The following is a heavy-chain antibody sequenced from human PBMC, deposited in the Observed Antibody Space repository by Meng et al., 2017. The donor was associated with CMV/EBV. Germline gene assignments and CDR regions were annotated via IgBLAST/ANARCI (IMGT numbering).Heavy chain of an antibody. V-gene: IGHV1-2*02. J-gene: IGHJ4*02. D-gene: IGHD5-18*01. CDR1: GYTFTGYD. CDR3: ARDLGDTAIY. Sequence: GQVVQWGGGGKKPGALGKVSCKASGYTFTGYDMHWVRQAPGEGLEWMGWINPNSDGTNYAQKFQGRVTMTRDTSISTAYMELSRLRSDDTAVYYCARDLGDTAIYWGQGTLVTVSS. CDR2: INPNSDGT.